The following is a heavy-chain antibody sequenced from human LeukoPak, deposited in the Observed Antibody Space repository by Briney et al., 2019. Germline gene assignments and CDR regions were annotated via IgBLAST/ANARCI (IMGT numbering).Heavy chain of an antibody. CDR1: GFTFSTYA. V-gene: IGHV3-21*01. J-gene: IGHJ4*02. D-gene: IGHD2-2*01. CDR3: ATYGVSSSTSYIDF. Sequence: PGGALRLSCAASGFTFSTYAMNWVRQAPGEGLKWVSCITGDSDYIYYADSVKGRSTISRDNAKNSLYLQMNSLRAEDTAVYYCATYGVSSSTSYIDFWGQGTLVTVSS. CDR2: ITGDSDYI.